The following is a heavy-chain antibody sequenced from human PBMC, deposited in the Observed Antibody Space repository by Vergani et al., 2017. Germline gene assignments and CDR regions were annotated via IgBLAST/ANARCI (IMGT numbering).Heavy chain of an antibody. J-gene: IGHJ5*02. CDR3: ARGQAGYQVLYRAYFDP. D-gene: IGHD2-2*02. Sequence: EVQLVESGGGLVKPGGSLRLSCAASGFTFSSYTMTLVRQAPGKGLQWVSSISSSSANIHYADSVKGRFTVSRDSGRNSLYLQMKSLRAEDTAVYYCARGQAGYQVLYRAYFDPWGQGTLVTVSS. CDR2: ISSSSANI. V-gene: IGHV3-21*01. CDR1: GFTFSSYT.